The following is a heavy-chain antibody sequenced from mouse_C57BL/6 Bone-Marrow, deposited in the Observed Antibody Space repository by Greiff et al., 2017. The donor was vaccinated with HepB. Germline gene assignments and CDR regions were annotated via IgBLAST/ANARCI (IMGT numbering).Heavy chain of an antibody. V-gene: IGHV14-4*01. CDR2: IDPENGDT. CDR3: ASASYYFDY. CDR1: GFNIKDDY. Sequence: VQLQQSGAELVRPGASVKLSCTASGFNIKDDYMHWVKQRPEQGLEWIGWIDPENGDTEYASKFQGKATITADTSSNTAYLQLSSLTSEDTAVYYCASASYYFDYGGRGTTLTVSS. D-gene: IGHD6-1*01. J-gene: IGHJ2*01.